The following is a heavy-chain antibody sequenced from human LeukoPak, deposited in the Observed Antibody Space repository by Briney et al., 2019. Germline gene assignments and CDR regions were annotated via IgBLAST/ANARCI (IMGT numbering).Heavy chain of an antibody. V-gene: IGHV3-66*01. J-gene: IGHJ4*02. CDR3: ARVYGSGSHFDY. D-gene: IGHD3-10*01. CDR2: IYSGCST. Sequence: GGSLRLSCAASGFTVSRNHMSWVRQAPGKGLEWVSVIYSGCSTYYADSVKGRFTISRDNSNNTLYLQMNSLRAEDTAVYYCARVYGSGSHFDYWGQGTLVTVSS. CDR1: GFTVSRNH.